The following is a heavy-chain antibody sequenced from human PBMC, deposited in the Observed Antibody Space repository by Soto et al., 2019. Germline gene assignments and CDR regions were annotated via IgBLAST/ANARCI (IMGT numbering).Heavy chain of an antibody. CDR1: GYSFTRYW. CDR2: IYPGDSDT. J-gene: IGHJ5*02. V-gene: IGHV5-51*01. Sequence: GESLKISCKGSGYSFTRYWIGWVRQMPGKGLEWMGIIYPGDSDTRYSPSFQGQVTISAATSISTAYLQWRSLKASDTAIYYCPRHGDWTYLTYWFHPRGHGTLFAGS. CDR3: PRHGDWTYLTYWFHP. D-gene: IGHD1-1*01.